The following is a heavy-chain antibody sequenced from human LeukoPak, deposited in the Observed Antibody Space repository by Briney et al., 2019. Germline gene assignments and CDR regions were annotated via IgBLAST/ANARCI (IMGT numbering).Heavy chain of an antibody. CDR1: GGSVSSGSYY. CDR3: ARDVALYFDL. V-gene: IGHV4-61*01. CDR2: IYYSGST. J-gene: IGHJ2*01. Sequence: SETLSLTCSVSGGSVSSGSYYWSWIRQPPGKGLEWIGHIYYSGSTTYNPSLKSRVTISVDTSKSQLSLKLSSVTAADTAVYYCARDVALYFDLWGRGTLVTVSS.